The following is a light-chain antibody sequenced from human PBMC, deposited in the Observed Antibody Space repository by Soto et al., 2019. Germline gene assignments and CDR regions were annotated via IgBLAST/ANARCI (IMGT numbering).Light chain of an antibody. Sequence: DIQMTHSPSTLSASVLDRVTITCRSSPSISSWLAWYQQKPGKAPKLLIYDASSLESGVPSRFSGSGSGTEFTLTISSLQPDDFATYYCQQYNSYPITFGQGTRLEIK. V-gene: IGKV1-5*01. CDR3: QQYNSYPIT. CDR1: PSISSW. J-gene: IGKJ5*01. CDR2: DAS.